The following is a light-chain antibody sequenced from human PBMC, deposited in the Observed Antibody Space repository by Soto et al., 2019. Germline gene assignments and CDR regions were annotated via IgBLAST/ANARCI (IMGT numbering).Light chain of an antibody. Sequence: EIVLTQSPGTLSLSPGERATLSCRASESVRGGFLAWYQQKPGQAPRLLLFGVSSRAAGIPDRFSGSGSGTDFTLTSSRLEPEEFAVYFCQHYDTSPFIFGPGTKVDIK. CDR2: GVS. CDR1: ESVRGGF. J-gene: IGKJ3*01. V-gene: IGKV3-20*01. CDR3: QHYDTSPFI.